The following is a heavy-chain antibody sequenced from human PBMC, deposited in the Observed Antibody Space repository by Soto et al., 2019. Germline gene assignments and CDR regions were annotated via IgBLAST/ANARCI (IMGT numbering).Heavy chain of an antibody. J-gene: IGHJ4*02. CDR1: GGSISSYY. V-gene: IGHV4-59*01. CDR2: IYYSGST. CDR3: ASGGDVFDY. D-gene: IGHD2-21*02. Sequence: QVQLQESGPGLVKPWETLSLTCTVSGGSISSYYWSWIRQPPGKGLEWIGYIYYSGSTNYNPSLKSRVTISVDTSKNQFSLKLSSVTAADTAVYYCASGGDVFDYWGQGTLLTVSS.